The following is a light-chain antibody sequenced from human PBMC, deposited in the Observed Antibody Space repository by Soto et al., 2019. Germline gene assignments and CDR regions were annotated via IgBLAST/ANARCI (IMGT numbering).Light chain of an antibody. V-gene: IGKV2-30*02. CDR3: MQGTHGPWT. J-gene: IGKJ1*01. CDR2: KVS. CDR1: QSLIHSDGNTY. Sequence: DVVMTQSPLSLPVTLGQPASISCRSSQSLIHSDGNTYLNWFQQRPGQSPRRLIYKVSDRDSGVPEIFPGSGSGIDFKQKISRLEAEDLGVYYCMQGTHGPWTFGQGPEVKIK.